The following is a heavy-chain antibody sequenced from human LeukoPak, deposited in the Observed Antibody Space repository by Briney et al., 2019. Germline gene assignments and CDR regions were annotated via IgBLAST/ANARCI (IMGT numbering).Heavy chain of an antibody. CDR1: GGSFSGYY. Sequence: SETLSLTCAVYGGSFSGYYWSWIRQPPGKGLEWIGEINHSGSTNYNPSPKGRVTISVDTSKNQFSLKLSSVTAADTAVYYCARANPQQQLAFDYWGQGTLVTVSS. V-gene: IGHV4-34*01. J-gene: IGHJ4*02. CDR2: INHSGST. D-gene: IGHD6-13*01. CDR3: ARANPQQQLAFDY.